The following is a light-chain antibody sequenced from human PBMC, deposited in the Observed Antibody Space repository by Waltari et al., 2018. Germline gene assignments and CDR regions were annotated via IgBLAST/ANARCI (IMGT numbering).Light chain of an antibody. J-gene: IGKJ2*01. CDR1: QSISTY. Sequence: DIQMTQSPSSLSASVGDRVTITCRASQSISTYLNWYQQKPGTAPKLLIYGSSRLQRGIPSRFNGGGSETDFTLTITSLQPDDFATYYCQQSYTFPYTFGQGTDLEI. V-gene: IGKV1-39*01. CDR3: QQSYTFPYT. CDR2: GSS.